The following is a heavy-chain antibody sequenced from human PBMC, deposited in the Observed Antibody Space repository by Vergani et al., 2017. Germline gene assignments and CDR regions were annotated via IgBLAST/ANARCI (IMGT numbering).Heavy chain of an antibody. D-gene: IGHD3-10*01. CDR3: AKEQSGFGERLDY. Sequence: EVQLLESGGGLVQPGGSLRLSCAAAGFTFSSYAMSWVRQAPGKGLEGVSAISGSGGSTYHADSVKGRFTRSRDNSKNTLYLQMKSLRAEDTAVYYCAKEQSGFGERLDYWGQGTLVTVSS. CDR2: ISGSGGST. V-gene: IGHV3-23*01. J-gene: IGHJ4*02. CDR1: GFTFSSYA.